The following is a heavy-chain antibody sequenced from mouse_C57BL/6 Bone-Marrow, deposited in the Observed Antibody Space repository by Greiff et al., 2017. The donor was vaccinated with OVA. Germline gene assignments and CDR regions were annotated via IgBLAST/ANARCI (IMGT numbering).Heavy chain of an antibody. CDR3: ARGGF. CDR2: IFPGDGDT. V-gene: IGHV1-80*01. Sequence: VQLHHSCSYLLNPVSSLNISFKSSFYSFSTYFINFFKHIPLKGLEWIVQIFPGDGDTNYNGKFKGKATLTADKSSSTAYMQVSSLTSEDSAVYFCARGGFWGQGTTLTVSS. J-gene: IGHJ2*01. CDR1: FYSFSTYF.